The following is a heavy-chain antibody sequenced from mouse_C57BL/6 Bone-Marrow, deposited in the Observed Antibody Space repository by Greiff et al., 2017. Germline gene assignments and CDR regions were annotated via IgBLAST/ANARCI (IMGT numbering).Heavy chain of an antibody. CDR3: ARLASYYFDY. CDR1: GFTFSDYG. V-gene: IGHV5-17*01. J-gene: IGHJ2*01. CDR2: ISSGSSTI. Sequence: EVKLMESGGGLVKPGGSLKLSCAASGFTFSDYGMHWVRQAPEKGLEWVAYISSGSSTIYYADTVKGRFTISRDNAKNTLFLKMTSLRSEDTAMYYCARLASYYFDYWGQGTTLTVSS.